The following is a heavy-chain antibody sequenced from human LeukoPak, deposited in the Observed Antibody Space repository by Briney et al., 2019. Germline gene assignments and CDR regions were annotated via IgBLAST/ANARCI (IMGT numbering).Heavy chain of an antibody. J-gene: IGHJ6*03. Sequence: ASVKVSCKASGGTFSSYAISWVRQAPGQGLEWMGGIIPTFGTANYAQKFQGRVTITRNTSISTAYMELSSLRSEDTAVYYCARARSSHYYYYMDVWGKGTTVTVSS. CDR1: GGTFSSYA. D-gene: IGHD2-2*01. CDR3: ARARSSHYYYYMDV. V-gene: IGHV1-69*05. CDR2: IIPTFGTA.